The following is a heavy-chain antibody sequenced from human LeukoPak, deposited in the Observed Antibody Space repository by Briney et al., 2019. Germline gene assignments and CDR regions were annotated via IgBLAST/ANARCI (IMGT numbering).Heavy chain of an antibody. V-gene: IGHV3-23*01. CDR2: ISGSGGST. D-gene: IGHD2-2*01. CDR1: GFTFSSYA. CDR3: AKAEVECTSCYPAGGGFWYFDY. J-gene: IGHJ4*02. Sequence: GGSLRLSCAASGFTFSSYAMSWVRQAPGKGLEWVSAISGSGGSTYYADSVKGRFTISRDNSKNTLYLQMNSLRAEDTAVYYCAKAEVECTSCYPAGGGFWYFDYWGQGTLVTVSS.